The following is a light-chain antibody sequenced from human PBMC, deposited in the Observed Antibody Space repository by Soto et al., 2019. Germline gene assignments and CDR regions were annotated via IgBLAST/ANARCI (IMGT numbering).Light chain of an antibody. CDR1: QTVRSNF. CDR3: QQHSNWPLT. J-gene: IGKJ4*01. CDR2: GAS. V-gene: IGKV3D-20*02. Sequence: EIVLTQSPGTLSLSPGERATLSCRASQTVRSNFLAWYQRKPGQSPRLLIYGASSRATGIPARFSGSGSGTDFTLTISSLEPEDFAVYYCQQHSNWPLTFGGGTKVDIK.